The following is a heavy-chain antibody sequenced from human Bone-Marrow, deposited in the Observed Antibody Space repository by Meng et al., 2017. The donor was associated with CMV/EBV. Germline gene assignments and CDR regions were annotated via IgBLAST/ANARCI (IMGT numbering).Heavy chain of an antibody. CDR3: ARDSLYCSSTSCYTPLDY. Sequence: GESLKISCAASGFTFSSYSMNWVRQAPGKGLEWVSSISSSSSYIYYADSVKDRFTISRDNAKNSLYLQMNSLRAEDTAVYYCARDSLYCSSTSCYTPLDYWGEGTLVTVSS. V-gene: IGHV3-21*01. CDR1: GFTFSSYS. D-gene: IGHD2-2*02. CDR2: ISSSSSYI. J-gene: IGHJ4*02.